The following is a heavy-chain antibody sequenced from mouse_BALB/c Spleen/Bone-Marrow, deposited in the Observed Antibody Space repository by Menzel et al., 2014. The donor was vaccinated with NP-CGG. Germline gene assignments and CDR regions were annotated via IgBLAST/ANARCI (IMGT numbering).Heavy chain of an antibody. D-gene: IGHD1-1*01. CDR3: ARDMSSLLRYRPWFAT. V-gene: IGHV7-3*02. J-gene: IGHJ3*01. Sequence: EVKLMESGGGLVQPGGSLRLSCATSGFTFTDYYMSWVRQPPGKALEWLGFIRNKANGYTTEYSASVKGRFTISRDNSQSILYLQMNTLRVEDSATYYCARDMSSLLRYRPWFATGAKGLWSLSLQ. CDR2: IRNKANGYTT. CDR1: GFTFTDYY.